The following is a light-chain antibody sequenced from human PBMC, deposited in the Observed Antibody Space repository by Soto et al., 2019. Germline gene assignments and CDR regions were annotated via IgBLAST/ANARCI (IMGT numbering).Light chain of an antibody. CDR3: QQYGSSPWT. CDR2: GAS. CDR1: QTIRSNY. J-gene: IGKJ1*01. V-gene: IGKV3-20*01. Sequence: ETVLTQSPGTLSLSPGERATLSCRASQTIRSNYLAWYRQTPGQAPSLLIYGASNRATGIADRFSGSGSGKDFTLIISRLEPEDFALYYCQQYGSSPWTFGQGTKVEIK.